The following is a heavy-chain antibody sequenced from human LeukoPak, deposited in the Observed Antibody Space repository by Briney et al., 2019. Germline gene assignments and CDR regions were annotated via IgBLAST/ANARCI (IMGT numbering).Heavy chain of an antibody. Sequence: GGSLRLSCAASGFTFSSYGMHWVRQAPGKGLEWVAVIWYDGSNKYYADSVKGRFTMSRDNSKNTLYLQMNSLRAEDTAVYYCARQLRFLEWLGIRYYYYGMDVWGQGTTVTVSS. V-gene: IGHV3-33*01. J-gene: IGHJ6*02. CDR1: GFTFSSYG. CDR3: ARQLRFLEWLGIRYYYYGMDV. D-gene: IGHD3-3*01. CDR2: IWYDGSNK.